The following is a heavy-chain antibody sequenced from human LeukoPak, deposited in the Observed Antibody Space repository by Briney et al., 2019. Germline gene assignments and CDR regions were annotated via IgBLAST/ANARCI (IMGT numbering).Heavy chain of an antibody. CDR3: AKDLYHYYGSGSYYIPRGFDY. J-gene: IGHJ4*02. D-gene: IGHD3-10*01. V-gene: IGHV3-23*01. CDR2: ISGSGGST. Sequence: GGSLRLSCAASGFTFSSYAMSWVRQAPGKGLEWVSAISGSGGSTYYADSVKGLVTISRDNSKTTLYLQMNSLRAEDTAVYYCAKDLYHYYGSGSYYIPRGFDYWGQGTLVTVSS. CDR1: GFTFSSYA.